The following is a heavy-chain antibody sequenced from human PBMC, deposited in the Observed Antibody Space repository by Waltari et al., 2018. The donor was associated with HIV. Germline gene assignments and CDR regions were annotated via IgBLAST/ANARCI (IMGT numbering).Heavy chain of an antibody. J-gene: IGHJ4*02. CDR2: ITGNGGSA. D-gene: IGHD3-22*01. V-gene: IGHV3-23*01. CDR3: AKIYYFDSLGDFLKAPRYDY. Sequence: QPGGSLRLSCAASGFVFSTFAMTWVRQAPGKGLEWVSVITGNGGSAYYADSVKGRFTISRDNSKDTLYLQMNSLRVEDTAIYYCAKIYYFDSLGDFLKAPRYDYWGQGTLVTVSS. CDR1: GFVFSTFA.